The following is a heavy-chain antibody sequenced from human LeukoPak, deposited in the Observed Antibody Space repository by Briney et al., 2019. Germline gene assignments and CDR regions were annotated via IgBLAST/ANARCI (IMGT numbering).Heavy chain of an antibody. V-gene: IGHV3-23*01. CDR2: ISGSGGST. CDR1: GFTFSSYA. J-gene: IGHJ4*02. D-gene: IGHD2-15*01. CDR3: AKYQAIVVVVAATPIDY. Sequence: PGGSLRLSCAASGFTFSSYAMSWVRQAPGKGLEWVSAISGSGGSTYYADSVKGRFTISKDNSKNTLYLQMNSLRAEDTAVYYCAKYQAIVVVVAATPIDYWGQGTLVTVSS.